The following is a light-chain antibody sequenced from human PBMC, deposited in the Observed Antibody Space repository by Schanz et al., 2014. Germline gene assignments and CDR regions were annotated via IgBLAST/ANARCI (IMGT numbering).Light chain of an antibody. Sequence: QSALTQPASVSGSPGQSITISCTGTSTDVGGYDYVSWYQQHPDKAPKLIIYDVNNRLSGVSDRFSASKSGHTASLTISALQAEDEAAYYCSSYGGSNNFVVFGGGTKLTVL. V-gene: IGLV2-14*03. CDR1: STDVGGYDY. CDR2: DVN. CDR3: SSYGGSNNFVV. J-gene: IGLJ2*01.